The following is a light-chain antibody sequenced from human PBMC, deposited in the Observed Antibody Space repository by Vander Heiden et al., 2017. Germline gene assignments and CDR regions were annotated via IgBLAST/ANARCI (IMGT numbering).Light chain of an antibody. J-gene: IGLJ2*01. V-gene: IGLV1-44*01. CDR3: EAWDDSLSGPI. CDR2: SNN. Sequence: QSVLTQPPLASGTPGQKVTLSCSGSTSNIGTNNVNWYQQLPGMAPRLLIHSNNQRPSGVPDRFSGSKSGTSASLAIRGLRSEDEADYYCEAWDDSLSGPIFGGGTKLTAL. CDR1: TSNIGTNN.